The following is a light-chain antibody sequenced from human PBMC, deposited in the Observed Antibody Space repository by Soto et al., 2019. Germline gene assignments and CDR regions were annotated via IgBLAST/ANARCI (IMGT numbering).Light chain of an antibody. J-gene: IGLJ1*01. CDR1: NSNINY. CDR3: SSSTNSNTFV. Sequence: TQPAAMSGAHGQSITLSCTETNSNINYVSWRQQHPGKAPKLIIYDVINRSSGVSTRFSDSKSGSTASLAISGLQAEGEADYYCSSSTNSNTFVFGTDSKVTVL. V-gene: IGLV2-14*01. CDR2: DVI.